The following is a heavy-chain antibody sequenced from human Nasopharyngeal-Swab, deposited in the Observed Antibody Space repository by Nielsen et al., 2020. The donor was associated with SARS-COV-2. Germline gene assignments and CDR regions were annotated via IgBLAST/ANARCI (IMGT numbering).Heavy chain of an antibody. CDR3: AKDMGIADDSFDY. J-gene: IGHJ4*02. D-gene: IGHD6-13*01. Sequence: GESLTISCAASGFTFSSYGMHWVRQAPGKGLEWVAVISYDGSNKYYADSVKGRFTISRDNSKNTLYLQMNSPRAEDTAVYYCAKDMGIADDSFDYWGQGTLVTVSS. CDR2: ISYDGSNK. CDR1: GFTFSSYG. V-gene: IGHV3-30*18.